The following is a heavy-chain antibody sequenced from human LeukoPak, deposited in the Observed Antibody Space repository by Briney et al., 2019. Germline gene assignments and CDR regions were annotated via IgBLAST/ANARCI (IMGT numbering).Heavy chain of an antibody. Sequence: ASVKVSCNASGYTFTSYGISWVRQAPGQGLEWMGWISAYNGNTNYAQKLQGRVTMTTDTSTSTAYMELRSLRSDDTAVYYCAKGISYYYGSGSYWMGPQPTYYYYYYMDVWGKGTTVTISS. CDR1: GYTFTSYG. CDR3: AKGISYYYGSGSYWMGPQPTYYYYYYMDV. CDR2: ISAYNGNT. D-gene: IGHD3-10*01. V-gene: IGHV1-18*01. J-gene: IGHJ6*03.